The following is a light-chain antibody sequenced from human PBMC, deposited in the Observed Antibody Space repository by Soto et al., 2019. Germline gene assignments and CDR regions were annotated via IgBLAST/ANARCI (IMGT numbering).Light chain of an antibody. CDR1: SSDVGTYNY. J-gene: IGLJ1*01. CDR3: SSYTTSTTLYV. Sequence: QSVLTQPASVSGSPGQSITISCTGTSSDVGTYNYVSWHQQHPGKAPKLMIYEVSHRPSGISNRFSGSKSGNTASLTISGLQAEDEADYYCSSYTTSTTLYVFGTGTKVTVL. V-gene: IGLV2-14*01. CDR2: EVS.